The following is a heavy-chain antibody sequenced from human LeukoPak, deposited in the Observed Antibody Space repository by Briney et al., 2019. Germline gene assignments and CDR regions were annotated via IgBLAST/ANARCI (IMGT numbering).Heavy chain of an antibody. CDR1: GFTFDDYG. CDR3: ARGGYYDNSGASDY. D-gene: IGHD3-22*01. V-gene: IGHV3-20*04. J-gene: IGHJ4*02. Sequence: GGSLRLSCAASGFTFDDYGMSWVRQAPGKGLEWVSGINWNGDSTGYADSVKGRFTLSGDNAKNSLYLQMNSLRADDTALYYCARGGYYDNSGASDYWGQGTLVSVSS. CDR2: INWNGDST.